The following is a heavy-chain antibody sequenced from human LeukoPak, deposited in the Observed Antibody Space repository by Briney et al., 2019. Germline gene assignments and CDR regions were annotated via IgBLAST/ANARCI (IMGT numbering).Heavy chain of an antibody. J-gene: IGHJ5*02. D-gene: IGHD2-2*01. V-gene: IGHV1-69*05. CDR3: ARGVVVPAASYNWFDP. Sequence: SVTLSFTAAAATFSSYAISWVRHAPGPGHEWKGGIIPIFGTANYAQKFQGRVTITTDESTSTAYMELSSLRSEDTAVYYCARGVVVPAASYNWFDPWGQGTLVTVSS. CDR2: IIPIFGTA. CDR1: AATFSSYA.